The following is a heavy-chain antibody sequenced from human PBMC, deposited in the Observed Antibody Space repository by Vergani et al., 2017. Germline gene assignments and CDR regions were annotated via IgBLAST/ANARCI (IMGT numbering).Heavy chain of an antibody. CDR2: ISSSSSYI. J-gene: IGHJ5*02. D-gene: IGHD1-26*01. V-gene: IGHV3-21*01. CDR3: ARVTYSGSSQRSDP. Sequence: EVQLVESGGGLVKPGGSLRLSCAASGFTFSSYSMNWVRQAPGKGLEWVSSISSSSSYIYYADSVKGRFTISRYNAKNSLYLQMNSLRAEDTAVYYCARVTYSGSSQRSDPWGQGTLVTVSS. CDR1: GFTFSSYS.